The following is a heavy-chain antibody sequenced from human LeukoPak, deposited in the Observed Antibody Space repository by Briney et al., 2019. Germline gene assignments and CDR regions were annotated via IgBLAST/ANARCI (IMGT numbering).Heavy chain of an antibody. V-gene: IGHV4-30-4*07. CDR2: IYYSGST. CDR1: GGSISSGGYS. CDR3: ARHRCSGGSCYPMNWFDP. D-gene: IGHD2-15*01. Sequence: SETLSLTCAVSGGSISSGGYSWSWIRQPPGKGLEWIGYIYYSGSTYYNPSLKSRVTISVDTSKNQFSLKLSSVTAADTAVYYCARHRCSGGSCYPMNWFDPWGQGTLVTVSS. J-gene: IGHJ5*02.